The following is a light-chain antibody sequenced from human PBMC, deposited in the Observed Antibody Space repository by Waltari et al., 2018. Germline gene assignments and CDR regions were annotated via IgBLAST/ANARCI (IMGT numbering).Light chain of an antibody. Sequence: IVLTQSPGTLSLSPGERVTLSCRASQTLSSSYLAWYQQKPGQAPRLLIYGASSRATGIPDKFSASGSGTDFTLTISRLEAEDFAVYYCQQYGNSPPTFGGGTKVEIK. CDR1: QTLSSSY. V-gene: IGKV3-20*01. CDR2: GAS. J-gene: IGKJ4*01. CDR3: QQYGNSPPT.